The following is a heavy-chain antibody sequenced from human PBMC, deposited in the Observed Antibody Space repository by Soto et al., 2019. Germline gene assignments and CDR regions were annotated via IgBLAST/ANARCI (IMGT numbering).Heavy chain of an antibody. CDR1: VFTFSSYA. D-gene: IGHD6-19*01. CDR2: ISVSGCST. Sequence: PGGSLRLSCAASVFTFSSYAMSWVRQAPGKWLEWFSAISVSGCSTXXADSVKGRXTISRYNSKNTXYLQMXSLRAEDTAVYYCAKDLSSGQLDYWAQGTLVTVSS. V-gene: IGHV3-23*01. J-gene: IGHJ4*02. CDR3: AKDLSSGQLDY.